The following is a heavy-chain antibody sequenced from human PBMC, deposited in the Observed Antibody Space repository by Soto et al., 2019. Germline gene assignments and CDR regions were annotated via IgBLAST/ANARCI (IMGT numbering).Heavy chain of an antibody. CDR1: GFTFSSYG. V-gene: IGHV3-33*01. Sequence: QVQLVESGGGVVQPGRSLRLSCAASGFTFSSYGMHWVRQAPGKGLEWAAVIWFDGSNKFYADSVKGRFTISRDNSKNTVSLQMNSLRDEDSAAYYCATTGPYWGQGTPVTVSS. CDR2: IWFDGSNK. CDR3: ATTGPY. J-gene: IGHJ4*02.